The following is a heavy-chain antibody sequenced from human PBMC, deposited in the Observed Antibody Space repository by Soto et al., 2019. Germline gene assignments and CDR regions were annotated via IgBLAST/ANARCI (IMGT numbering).Heavy chain of an antibody. D-gene: IGHD5-12*01. Sequence: QVQLQESGPGLVKPSQTLSLTGTVSGGSISSSGYYWSWIRQHPGKGLEWLGYIYYSGSTYYNPPLETRATISVDTSKNQSSLKLSPVTAADTAVYYCVRYSGRQQVSEGGNNGMDVWGQGTTVTVSS. J-gene: IGHJ6*02. V-gene: IGHV4-31*03. CDR3: VRYSGRQQVSEGGNNGMDV. CDR2: IYYSGST. CDR1: GGSISSSGYY.